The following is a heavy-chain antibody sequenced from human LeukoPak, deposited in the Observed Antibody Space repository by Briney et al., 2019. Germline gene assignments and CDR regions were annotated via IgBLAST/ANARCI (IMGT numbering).Heavy chain of an antibody. CDR2: ISYDGSNK. J-gene: IGHJ4*02. CDR3: AREGDTYYYDSSGYYPFDY. D-gene: IGHD3-22*01. Sequence: GGSLRLSCAASGFTYSSYAMHWVRQAPGKGLEWVAVISYDGSNKYYADSVKGRFTISRDNSKNTLYLQMNSLRAEDTAVYYCAREGDTYYYDSSGYYPFDYWGQGTLVTVSS. CDR1: GFTYSSYA. V-gene: IGHV3-30-3*01.